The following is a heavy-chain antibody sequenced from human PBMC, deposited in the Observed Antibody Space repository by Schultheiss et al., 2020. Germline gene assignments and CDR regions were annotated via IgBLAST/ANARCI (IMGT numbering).Heavy chain of an antibody. J-gene: IGHJ4*02. D-gene: IGHD2-15*01. V-gene: IGHV3-23*01. CDR2: VNSGGTST. Sequence: GESLKISCAASGFTFSNFAMNWVRQAPGKGLEWVSYVNSGGTSTYYADSVKGRFTISRDYSKDTLYLQMDSLRVEDTAVYYCAKDLYPYCSGGRRFWSAEFWGQGTLVTVSS. CDR3: AKDLYPYCSGGRRFWSAEF. CDR1: GFTFSNFA.